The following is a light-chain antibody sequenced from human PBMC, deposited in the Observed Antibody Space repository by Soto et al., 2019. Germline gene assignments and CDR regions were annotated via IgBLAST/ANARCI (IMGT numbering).Light chain of an antibody. CDR2: GAS. Sequence: EIVLTQSPGTLSLSPGERATLSCRASQSVSDNYLAWYQQKPGQAPRLVIYGASSRATGIPDRFSASGSGTDFTLTINRLDPEDSAVYHCLQHGSAPYTFGQGTRLEIK. CDR1: QSVSDNY. CDR3: LQHGSAPYT. V-gene: IGKV3-20*01. J-gene: IGKJ2*01.